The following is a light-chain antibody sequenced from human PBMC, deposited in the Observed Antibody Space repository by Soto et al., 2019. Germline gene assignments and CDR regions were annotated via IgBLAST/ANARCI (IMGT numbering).Light chain of an antibody. CDR1: QSISSW. CDR2: NAS. CDR3: QQYKSYPWT. J-gene: IGKJ1*01. V-gene: IGKV1-5*03. Sequence: DIQMTQSPYTLYASVGDKVTITCRASQSISSWLAWYQQKPGKAHKLLIYNASSLESGVPSRCSGSGSGTEFTLTIGSLHPDDLATHYGQQYKSYPWTSGQGNKVEI.